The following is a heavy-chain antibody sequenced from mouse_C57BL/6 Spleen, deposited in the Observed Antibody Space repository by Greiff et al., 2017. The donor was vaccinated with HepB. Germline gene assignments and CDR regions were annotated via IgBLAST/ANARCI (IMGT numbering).Heavy chain of an antibody. CDR3: ARRIYSYYYAMDY. CDR2: INPNNGGT. J-gene: IGHJ4*01. V-gene: IGHV1-26*01. D-gene: IGHD2-1*01. CDR1: GYTFTDYY. Sequence: VQLQQSGPELVKPGASVKISCKASGYTFTDYYMNWVKQSHGKSLEWIGDINPNNGGTSYNQKFKGKATLTVDKSSSTAYMELRSLPSEDSAVYYCARRIYSYYYAMDYWGQGTSVTVSS.